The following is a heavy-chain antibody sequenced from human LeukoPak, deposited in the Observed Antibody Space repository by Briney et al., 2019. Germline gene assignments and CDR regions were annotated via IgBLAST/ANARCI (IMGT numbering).Heavy chain of an antibody. D-gene: IGHD1-14*01. CDR3: ARRSRNGLDAFDI. J-gene: IGHJ3*02. V-gene: IGHV1-2*02. CDR2: IDPNNGDI. CDR1: AYTFTGYY. Sequence: GASVKVSCKASAYTFTGYYLHWVRQAPGQGLEWMGWIDPNNGDIKYAQKFQGRVTMTRDRSISTAYMELSRLTSDDTALYYCARRSRNGLDAFDIWGQGTMVTVSS.